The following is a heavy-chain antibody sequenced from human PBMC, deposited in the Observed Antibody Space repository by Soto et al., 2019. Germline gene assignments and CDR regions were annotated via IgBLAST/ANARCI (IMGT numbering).Heavy chain of an antibody. CDR2: IYYSGST. CDR3: ASTRGATSDY. D-gene: IGHD1-26*01. J-gene: IGHJ4*02. Sequence: SETLSLTCTVSGGSISSSSYYWGWIRQPPGKGLEWIGSIYYSGSTYYNPSLKSRVTISVDTSKNQFSLKLSSVTAADTAVYYCASTRGATSDYWGQGTLVTVSS. CDR1: GGSISSSSYY. V-gene: IGHV4-39*01.